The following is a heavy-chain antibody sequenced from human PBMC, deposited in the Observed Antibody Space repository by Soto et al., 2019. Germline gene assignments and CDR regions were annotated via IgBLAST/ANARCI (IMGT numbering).Heavy chain of an antibody. CDR2: ISAYNDYT. CDR1: GYTFISYG. J-gene: IGHJ6*02. D-gene: IGHD3-10*01. V-gene: IGHV1-18*01. CDR3: AREGYYSGSGSYSPPRYYGMDV. Sequence: QVQLVQSGAEVKKPGSSVKVSCKASGYTFISYGISWVRQAPGQGLEWMGWISAYNDYTNYAQKLQGRVTMTTDTSTIIAYLERRSLRSDDTAVYYCAREGYYSGSGSYSPPRYYGMDVWGQGTTVTVSS.